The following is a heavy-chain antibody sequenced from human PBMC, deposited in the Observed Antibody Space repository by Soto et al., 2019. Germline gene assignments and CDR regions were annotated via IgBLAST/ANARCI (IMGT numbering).Heavy chain of an antibody. V-gene: IGHV1-2*04. Sequence: QVQLVQSGAEVKKPGASVKVSCKASGYTFTGYYMHWVRQAPGQGLEWMGWINPNSGGTNYAQKFQGWVTMTRDTSLSTAYMELSRLRSDDTAVYYCARAVAVAGTRSYFDYWGQGTLVTVSS. CDR3: ARAVAVAGTRSYFDY. CDR1: GYTFTGYY. CDR2: INPNSGGT. D-gene: IGHD6-19*01. J-gene: IGHJ4*02.